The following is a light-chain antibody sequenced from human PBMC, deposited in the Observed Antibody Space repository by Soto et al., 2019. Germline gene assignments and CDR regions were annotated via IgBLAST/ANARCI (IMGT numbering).Light chain of an antibody. CDR1: SSDVGGYDF. Sequence: QSALTQPASVSGSPGQSITISCTGTSSDVGGYDFVSWYQQHPDKAPKLMIFEVTKRPLGVSNRFSASKSGNTASLTISGLQADDEADYYCSSYSSSDILHYVFGSGTKVTVL. CDR3: SSYSSSDILHYV. V-gene: IGLV2-14*01. CDR2: EVT. J-gene: IGLJ1*01.